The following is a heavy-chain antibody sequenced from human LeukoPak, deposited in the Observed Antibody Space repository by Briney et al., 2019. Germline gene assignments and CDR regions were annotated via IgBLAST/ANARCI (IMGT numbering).Heavy chain of an antibody. D-gene: IGHD3-3*01. CDR3: AISLGRFLEWLLSPFDY. V-gene: IGHV1-18*01. CDR1: GYTFTSYG. J-gene: IGHJ4*02. CDR2: ISAYNGNT. Sequence: GASVKVSCKASGYTFTSYGISWVRRAPGQGLEWMGWISAYNGNTNYAQKLQGRVTMTTDTSTSTAYMELRSLRSDDTAVYYCAISLGRFLEWLLSPFDYWGQGTLVTVSS.